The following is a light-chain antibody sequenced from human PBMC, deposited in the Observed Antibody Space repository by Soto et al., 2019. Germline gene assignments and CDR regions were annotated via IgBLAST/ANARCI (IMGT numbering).Light chain of an antibody. V-gene: IGKV3-20*01. J-gene: IGKJ3*01. CDR2: AS. CDR1: QTVSDMY. Sequence: EIVLTQSPGTLSLSPGERATLSCRASQTVSDMYLAWYQQKPGQAPRLLIYASNRATGIPDRFSGSGSGTDFTLTIGRLESEDFAVYYCQHYGTSALFGPGTKVDIK. CDR3: QHYGTSAL.